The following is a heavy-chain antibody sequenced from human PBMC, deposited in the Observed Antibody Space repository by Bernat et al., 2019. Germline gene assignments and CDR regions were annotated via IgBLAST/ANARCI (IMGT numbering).Heavy chain of an antibody. CDR1: GYAFTTNA. CDR2: INAVNGYT. Sequence: QVQLVQSGAEVKKPGASVRVSCKASGYAFTTNALHWVRQAPGQRLEWMGWINAVNGYTKYSQKFQGRVTITRDTSASTAYMELSSLTSEDTAVYYCARDFGGAGALLYWGQGTLVTVSS. D-gene: IGHD2-8*02. J-gene: IGHJ4*02. V-gene: IGHV1-3*01. CDR3: ARDFGGAGALLY.